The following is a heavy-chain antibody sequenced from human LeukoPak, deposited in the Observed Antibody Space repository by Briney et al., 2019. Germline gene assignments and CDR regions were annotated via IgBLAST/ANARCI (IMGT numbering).Heavy chain of an antibody. V-gene: IGHV4-59*01. J-gene: IGHJ3*01. CDR3: ARAGSDYDSSGYYPPDAFNL. CDR2: IYYSGST. CDR1: GGSISSYY. D-gene: IGHD3-22*01. Sequence: PSETLSLICTVSGGSISSYYWSWIRQPPGKGLEWIGYIYYSGSTNYNPSLKSRVTISVDTSKNQFSLKLSSVTAADTAVYYCARAGSDYDSSGYYPPDAFNLAGQGTMVTVSS.